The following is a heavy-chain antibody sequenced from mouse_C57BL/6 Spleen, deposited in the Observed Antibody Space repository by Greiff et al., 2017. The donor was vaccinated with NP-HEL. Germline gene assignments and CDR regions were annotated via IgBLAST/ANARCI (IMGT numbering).Heavy chain of an antibody. Sequence: QVQLKESGPGLVAPSQSLSITCTVSGFSLTSYGVHWVRQPPGKGLEWLVVIWSDGSTTYNSALKSRLSISKDNSKSQVFLKMNSLQTDDTAMYYCARHGGHYSNPYAMDYWGQGTSVTVSS. CDR3: ARHGGHYSNPYAMDY. CDR1: GFSLTSYG. CDR2: IWSDGST. J-gene: IGHJ4*01. V-gene: IGHV2-6-1*01. D-gene: IGHD2-5*01.